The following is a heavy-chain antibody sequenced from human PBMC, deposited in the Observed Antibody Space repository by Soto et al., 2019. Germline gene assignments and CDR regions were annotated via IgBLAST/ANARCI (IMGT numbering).Heavy chain of an antibody. CDR2: IYSSGST. CDR1: GGSVSSDTHY. Sequence: QVQLPESGPGLVKPSETLSLTCTVSGGSVSSDTHYWSWIRQPPGKRLEWIGFIYSSGSTNYNPSLKCRVTMSVDTSKNQFSLKLRSVIVADTAVYHCARFVRSCSGTTCYTRADVWGQGTTVTASS. D-gene: IGHD2-2*02. J-gene: IGHJ6*02. CDR3: ARFVRSCSGTTCYTRADV. V-gene: IGHV4-61*01.